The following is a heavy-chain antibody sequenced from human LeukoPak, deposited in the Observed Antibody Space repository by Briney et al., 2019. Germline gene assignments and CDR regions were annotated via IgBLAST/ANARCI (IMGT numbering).Heavy chain of an antibody. J-gene: IGHJ3*02. V-gene: IGHV3-23*01. CDR3: AKVKTVTTGAFDI. CDR2: ISGSGNNT. D-gene: IGHD4-17*01. Sequence: GSLLLSCAASGLPFSNYAMNWVRQAPGKGLEWVSAISGSGNNTYYGDSVKGRFTNSRDNSKNTLFLQMNSLRAEDTAVYYCAKVKTVTTGAFDIWGQGTMVTVSS. CDR1: GLPFSNYA.